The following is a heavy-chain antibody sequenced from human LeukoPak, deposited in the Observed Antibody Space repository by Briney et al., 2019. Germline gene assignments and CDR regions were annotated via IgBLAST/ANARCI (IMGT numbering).Heavy chain of an antibody. J-gene: IGHJ6*02. CDR3: ARGENSSSWYSRGYYYYYYGMDV. D-gene: IGHD6-13*01. CDR2: INPSGGST. CDR1: GYTFTSYY. V-gene: IGHV1-46*01. Sequence: ASVKVSCKASGYTFTSYYMHWVRQAPGQGLEWMGIINPSGGSTSYAQKFQGRVTMTRDTSTSTVYMELSSLRSEDTAVYYCARGENSSSWYSRGYYYYYYGMDVWGQGTTVTVSS.